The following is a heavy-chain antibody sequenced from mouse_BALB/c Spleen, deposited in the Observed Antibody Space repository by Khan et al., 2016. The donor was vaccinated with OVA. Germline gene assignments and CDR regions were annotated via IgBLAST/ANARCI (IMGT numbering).Heavy chain of an antibody. J-gene: IGHJ2*01. D-gene: IGHD1-1*01. CDR2: ISTGGNKT. Sequence: EVELVESGGGLVKPGGSLKLSCAASGFAFSSYDMSWVRQTLEKRLEWVAFISTGGNKTYYPDSVKGRFTISRDNAKNTLYLQMSSLKSEDTAMYYCTKPHYYGSNYYFDYWGQGTPLTVSS. CDR3: TKPHYYGSNYYFDY. V-gene: IGHV5-12-1*01. CDR1: GFAFSSYD.